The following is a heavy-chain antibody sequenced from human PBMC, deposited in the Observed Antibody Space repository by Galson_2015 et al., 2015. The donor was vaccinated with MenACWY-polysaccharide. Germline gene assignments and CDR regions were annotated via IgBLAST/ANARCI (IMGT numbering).Heavy chain of an antibody. CDR3: ARGRRDTAVAATAAGVRDY. J-gene: IGHJ4*02. CDR1: GYTFTSYD. V-gene: IGHV1-8*01. Sequence: SVKVSCKASGYTFTSYDINWVRQATGQGLEWMGWMNPNSANTGYAQKFQGRVTMTRNTSISTAYMEPSSLTSEDTAVYYCARGRRDTAVAATAAGVRDYGGQGVRVTVSS. CDR2: MNPNSANT. D-gene: IGHD6-19*01.